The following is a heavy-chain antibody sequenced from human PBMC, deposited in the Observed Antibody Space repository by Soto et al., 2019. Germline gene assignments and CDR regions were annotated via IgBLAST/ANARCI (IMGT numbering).Heavy chain of an antibody. Sequence: QLQLQESGSGLVKPSQTLSLTCAVSGGSISSGGYSWSWIRQPPGKGLEWIGYIYHSGSTYYHPSLRGLVTLRVNRSKNQVSLKLSSVMSAAPAVYDCARGAPFGRWGQVTLVTGSS. CDR2: IYHSGST. V-gene: IGHV4-30-2*01. D-gene: IGHD3-3*01. CDR3: ARGAPFGR. J-gene: IGHJ4*02. CDR1: GGSISSGGYS.